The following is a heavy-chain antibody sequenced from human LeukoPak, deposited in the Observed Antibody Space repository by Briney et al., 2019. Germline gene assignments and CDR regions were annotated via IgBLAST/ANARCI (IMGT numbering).Heavy chain of an antibody. D-gene: IGHD1-26*01. CDR3: ARDQGGATRIDY. V-gene: IGHV3-48*03. CDR1: GFTFISYD. J-gene: IGHJ4*02. CDR2: ISGSGGSI. Sequence: GGSLRLSCAASGFTFISYDMNWVRQAPGKGLEWVSYISGSGGSIYYTDSVKGRFTISRDNAKKTLYLQMNSLRVEETAVYYCARDQGGATRIDYWGQGTLVTVSS.